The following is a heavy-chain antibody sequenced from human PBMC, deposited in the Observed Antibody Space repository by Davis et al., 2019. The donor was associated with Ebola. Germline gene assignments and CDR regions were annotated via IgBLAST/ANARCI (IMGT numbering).Heavy chain of an antibody. CDR1: GFTFSNYA. CDR3: AKSPPNVLRYFDWLLQYGMDV. D-gene: IGHD3-9*01. Sequence: GESLKISCAASGFTFSNYAMHWVRQAPGKGLGWVTIISHDGSEKYYADSVKGRFTISRDNSKNTLYLQMNSLRAEDTAVYYCAKSPPNVLRYFDWLLQYGMDVWGQGTTVTVSS. CDR2: ISHDGSEK. V-gene: IGHV3-30*04. J-gene: IGHJ6*02.